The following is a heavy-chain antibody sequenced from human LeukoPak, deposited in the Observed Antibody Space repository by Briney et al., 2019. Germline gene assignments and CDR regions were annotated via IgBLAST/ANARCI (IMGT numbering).Heavy chain of an antibody. J-gene: IGHJ6*02. V-gene: IGHV3-30-3*01. CDR2: ISYDGSNK. CDR1: GFTFSSYA. CDR3: ARDDGYCSSTSCSPHYYGMDV. D-gene: IGHD2-2*01. Sequence: PGGSLRLSCAASGFTFSSYAMHWVRQAPGKGLEWVAVISYDGSNKYYADSVKGRFTISRDNSKNTLYLQMNSLRAEDTAVYYCARDDGYCSSTSCSPHYYGMDVWGQGTTVTVSS.